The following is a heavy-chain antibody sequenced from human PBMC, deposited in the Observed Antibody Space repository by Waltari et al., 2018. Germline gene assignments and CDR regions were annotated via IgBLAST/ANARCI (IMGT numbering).Heavy chain of an antibody. D-gene: IGHD2-15*01. J-gene: IGHJ4*02. V-gene: IGHV3-23*01. CDR2: ISGSGGST. CDR3: AKFPLIYCSGGSCVDY. Sequence: EVQLLESGGGLVQPGGSLRLSCAASGFTFSSYAMSWVRQAPGKGLEWVSAISGSGGSTYYADSVKGRFTISRDNSKNTLYLQMNSLRAEDTAVYYCAKFPLIYCSGGSCVDYWGQGTLVTVSS. CDR1: GFTFSSYA.